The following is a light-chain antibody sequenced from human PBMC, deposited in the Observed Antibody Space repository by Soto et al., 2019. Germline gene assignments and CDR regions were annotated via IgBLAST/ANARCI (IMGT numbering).Light chain of an antibody. CDR1: SSDIGAGFD. CDR3: QSYENSRTGFYV. J-gene: IGLJ1*01. CDR2: GKT. Sequence: QSVLTQPPSVSGAPGQRVTISCTGSSSDIGAGFDVHWYQHLPGTAPKLLIYGKTNRPSGVPGRFSGSKSGTSASLVITGLQAEDEADYYCQSYENSRTGFYVFGTGTKLTVL. V-gene: IGLV1-40*01.